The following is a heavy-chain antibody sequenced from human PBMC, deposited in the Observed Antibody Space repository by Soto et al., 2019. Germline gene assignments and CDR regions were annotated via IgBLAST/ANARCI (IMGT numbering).Heavy chain of an antibody. CDR1: GGSISSGGYS. CDR2: IYHSGST. Sequence: QLQLQESGSGLVKPSQTLSLTCAVSGGSISSGGYSWSWIRQPPGKGLEWIGYIYHSGSTYYNPYLRTRVNISLDRSKTQFSLKLSSVTAADTAVYYCARDRAGNVRWYFDLWGRGTLVTVSS. CDR3: ARDRAGNVRWYFDL. V-gene: IGHV4-30-2*01. D-gene: IGHD4-4*01. J-gene: IGHJ2*01.